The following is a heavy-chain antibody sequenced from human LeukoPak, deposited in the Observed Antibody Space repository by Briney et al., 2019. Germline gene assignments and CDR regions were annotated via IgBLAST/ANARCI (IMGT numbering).Heavy chain of an antibody. V-gene: IGHV3-23*01. Sequence: GGSLRLSCAASGFTFNRFAMSWVRQAPGKGLEWVSSITGSGDRTFYADSVKGRFTISRDNSKNTLYLQMNSLRAEDTAVYYCAKAMYSSSFDYWGQGTLVTVSS. D-gene: IGHD6-6*01. CDR2: ITGSGDRT. CDR3: AKAMYSSSFDY. J-gene: IGHJ4*02. CDR1: GFTFNRFA.